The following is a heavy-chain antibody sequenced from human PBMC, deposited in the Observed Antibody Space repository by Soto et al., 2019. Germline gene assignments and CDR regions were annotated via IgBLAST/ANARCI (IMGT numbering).Heavy chain of an antibody. CDR2: ISWEGGSI. CDR3: AKDHDEEFGYDLADFNS. CDR1: EFSIADFS. J-gene: IGHJ4*02. Sequence: RHACAVGEFSIADFSMHRVRQDQGKGLEWVSGISWEGGSIGYADSVKGRFIISRDNAKNSLFLQMNSLTAEDTALYYCAKDHDEEFGYDLADFNSLGQGTQVPVSS. D-gene: IGHD5-12*01. V-gene: IGHV3-9*01.